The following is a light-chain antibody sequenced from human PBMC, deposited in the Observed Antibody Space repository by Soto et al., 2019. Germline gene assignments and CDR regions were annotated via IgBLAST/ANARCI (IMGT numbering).Light chain of an antibody. CDR2: EVT. Sequence: QSALTQPASVSGSPGQSITTSCTGTSGDIGSYNRVSWYQQHPGKAPKLIIYEVTDRPSGVSNRFSGSKSGNTASLTISGLQAEDEAEYYCSSYTNINTSACVFGTGTKVTVL. CDR3: SSYTNINTSACV. CDR1: SGDIGSYNR. J-gene: IGLJ1*01. V-gene: IGLV2-14*01.